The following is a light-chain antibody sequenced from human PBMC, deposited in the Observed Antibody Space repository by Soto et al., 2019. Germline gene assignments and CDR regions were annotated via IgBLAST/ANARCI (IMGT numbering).Light chain of an antibody. CDR2: KAS. CDR3: QHYNSYSEFS. Sequence: IQMTQSPSSLSASVGDRVTITCRASQGIRNDLGWYQQKPGKAPKLLIYKASTLENGVPSRFSGSGSGTEFTLTIGCLQPDDFATYYCQHYNSYSEFSFGPGTKVDIK. V-gene: IGKV1-5*03. J-gene: IGKJ3*01. CDR1: QGIRND.